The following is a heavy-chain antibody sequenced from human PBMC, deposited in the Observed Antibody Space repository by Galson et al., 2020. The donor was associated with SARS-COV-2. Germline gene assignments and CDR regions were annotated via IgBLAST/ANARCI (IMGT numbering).Heavy chain of an antibody. Sequence: SETLSFTCAVYGGSFSGYYWSWIRQPPGKGLEWIGEINHSGSTNYNPSLKSRVTISVDTSKNQFSLNLNSVTAADTAVYYCARGVGSYWGQGTLVTVSS. CDR3: ARGVGSY. V-gene: IGHV4-34*01. J-gene: IGHJ4*02. D-gene: IGHD2-15*01. CDR1: GGSFSGYY. CDR2: INHSGST.